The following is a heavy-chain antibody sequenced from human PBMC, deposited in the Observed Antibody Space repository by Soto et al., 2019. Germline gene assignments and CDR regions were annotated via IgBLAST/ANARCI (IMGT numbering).Heavy chain of an antibody. J-gene: IGHJ4*02. CDR1: GWTLSNYG. V-gene: IGHV3-74*01. CDR2: ISNDGKNT. D-gene: IGHD5-18*01. Sequence: VYRSTAGWTLSNYGMHWVRKEPGKGLVWVSRISNDGKNTTYADSVKGRFTLSRDNAKNTLYLQMNSLRAEDTAVYYCARHRDTYGYAHFDYWGQGTLVTVSS. CDR3: ARHRDTYGYAHFDY.